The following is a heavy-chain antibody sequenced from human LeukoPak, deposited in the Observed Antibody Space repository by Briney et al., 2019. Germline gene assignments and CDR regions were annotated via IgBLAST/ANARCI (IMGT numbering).Heavy chain of an antibody. Sequence: GGSLRLSCAASGFSFSTSPMSWVRQPPGKGLEWVSAMNNGPGATFYRDSVRGRFTISRDDSKSTLYLQMNSLRAEDTGTYYCAKTYYDLLDVWGQGTTVTVSS. CDR2: MNNGPGAT. V-gene: IGHV3-23*01. CDR1: GFSFSTSP. CDR3: AKTYYDLLDV. J-gene: IGHJ6*02. D-gene: IGHD2/OR15-2a*01.